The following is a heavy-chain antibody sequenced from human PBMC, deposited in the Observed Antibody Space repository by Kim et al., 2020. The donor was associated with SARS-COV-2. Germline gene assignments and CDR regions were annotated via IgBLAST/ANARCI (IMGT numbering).Heavy chain of an antibody. Sequence: GGSLRLSCTGSGFSFSDYWISWVRQAPGKGLEWVANVRQDGSEKYYVESVRGRFTISRDNTQNSLYLQMNSLRDEDTAVYYCARGQKWPPGGVDIWGHGT. CDR2: VRQDGSEK. J-gene: IGHJ3*02. CDR1: GFSFSDYW. V-gene: IGHV3-7*04. D-gene: IGHD2-21*01. CDR3: ARGQKWPPGGVDI.